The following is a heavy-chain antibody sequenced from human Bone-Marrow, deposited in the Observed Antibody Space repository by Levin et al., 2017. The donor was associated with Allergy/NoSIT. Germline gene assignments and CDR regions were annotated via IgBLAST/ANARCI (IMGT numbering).Heavy chain of an antibody. J-gene: IGHJ4*02. V-gene: IGHV3-33*01. D-gene: IGHD3-10*01. CDR2: IWADGSNE. Sequence: GESLKISCAASGLTFNTYAMHWVRQAQGKGLEWVAVIWADGSNEYYADSVKGRFTISRDNSKNALFLQMNSLRVEDTAVYYCARGVRAVHYFDYWGQGTLVTVSS. CDR3: ARGVRAVHYFDY. CDR1: GLTFNTYA.